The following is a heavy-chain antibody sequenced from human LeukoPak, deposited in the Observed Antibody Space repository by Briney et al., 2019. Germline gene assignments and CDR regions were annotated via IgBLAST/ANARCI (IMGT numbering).Heavy chain of an antibody. D-gene: IGHD6-19*01. Sequence: GGSLRLSCAASGFTFSSYAMSWVRQAPGKGLEWVSAISGSGGSTYYADSVKGRFTISRDNSKNTLYLQMNSLGAEDTAVYYCAKGRGWSSGRDAFDIWGQGTMVTVSS. CDR3: AKGRGWSSGRDAFDI. CDR1: GFTFSSYA. CDR2: ISGSGGST. V-gene: IGHV3-23*01. J-gene: IGHJ3*02.